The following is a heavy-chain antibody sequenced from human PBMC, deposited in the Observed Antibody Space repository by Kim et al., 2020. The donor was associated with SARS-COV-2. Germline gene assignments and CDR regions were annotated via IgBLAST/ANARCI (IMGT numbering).Heavy chain of an antibody. CDR2: VYPGDSDT. D-gene: IGHD5-18*01. Sequence: GESLKISCKGSGYSFTTYWIGWVRQMPGKGLEWMGIVYPGDSDTRYSPSFQGQVTMSADKSISTAYLQWSSLKASDTAMYYCARRSQLWLGSYFDYWGQGTLVTVSS. CDR1: GYSFTTYW. J-gene: IGHJ4*02. V-gene: IGHV5-51*01. CDR3: ARRSQLWLGSYFDY.